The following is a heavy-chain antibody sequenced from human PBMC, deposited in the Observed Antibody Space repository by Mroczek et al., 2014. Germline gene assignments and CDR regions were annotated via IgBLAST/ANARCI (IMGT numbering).Heavy chain of an antibody. D-gene: IGHD3-3*01. V-gene: IGHV4-39*01. CDR1: GGSISSSSYY. CDR2: IYYSGST. Sequence: QVQLVESGPGLVKPSQTLSLTCTVSGGSISSSSYYWGWIRQPPGKGLEWIGSIYYSGSTYYNPSLKSRVTISVDTSKNQFSLKLSSVTAADTAVYYCARRRLITIFGVVIPDMFDYWGQGTLVTVSS. CDR3: ARRRLITIFGVVIPDMFDY. J-gene: IGHJ4*02.